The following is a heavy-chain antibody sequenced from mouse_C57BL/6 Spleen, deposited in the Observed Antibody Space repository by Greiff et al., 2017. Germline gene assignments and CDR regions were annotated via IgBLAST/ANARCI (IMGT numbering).Heavy chain of an antibody. D-gene: IGHD2-4*01. V-gene: IGHV1-72*01. Sequence: QVQLQQPGAELVKPGASVKLSCKASGYTFTSYWMHWVKQRPGRGLEWIGRIDPNSGGTKYNEKFKSKATLTVDKTSSTAYMQLRSLTSEDSAVYYCARGCDYDGGRYYYAMDYWGKGTSVTVSS. CDR1: GYTFTSYW. CDR2: IDPNSGGT. J-gene: IGHJ4*01. CDR3: ARGCDYDGGRYYYAMDY.